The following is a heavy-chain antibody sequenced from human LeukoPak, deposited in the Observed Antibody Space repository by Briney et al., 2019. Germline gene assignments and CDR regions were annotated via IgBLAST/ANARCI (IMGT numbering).Heavy chain of an antibody. J-gene: IGHJ4*02. CDR2: IKPDGTEK. D-gene: IGHD6-19*01. V-gene: IGHV3-7*01. CDR1: GFTFSNSW. Sequence: GGSLRLSCAASGFTFSNSWMTWVRQAPEKGLESVASIKPDGTEKYYVDSVKGRFTISRDNAKNSLYLQMNSLRAEDTAVFYCARDRGGSGWYEFECWGQGTLVTVSS. CDR3: ARDRGGSGWYEFEC.